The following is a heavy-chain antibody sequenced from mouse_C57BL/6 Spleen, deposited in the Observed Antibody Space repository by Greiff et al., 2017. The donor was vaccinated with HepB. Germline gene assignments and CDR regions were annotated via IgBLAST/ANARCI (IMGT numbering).Heavy chain of an antibody. CDR3: VRSASYYYGSSYVYFDV. V-gene: IGHV1-82*01. Sequence: VKVVESGPELVKPGASVKISCKASGYAFSSSWMNWVKQRPGKGLEWIGRIYPGDGDTNYNGKFKGKATLTADKSSSTAYMQLSSLTSEDSAVYFCVRSASYYYGSSYVYFDVWGTGTTVTVSS. CDR2: IYPGDGDT. D-gene: IGHD1-1*01. J-gene: IGHJ1*03. CDR1: GYAFSSSW.